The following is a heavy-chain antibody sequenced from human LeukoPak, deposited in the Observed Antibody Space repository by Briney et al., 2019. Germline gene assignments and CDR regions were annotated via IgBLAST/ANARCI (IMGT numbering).Heavy chain of an antibody. Sequence: GESLKISCKGSGYSFTSYWIGWVRQMPGKGLEWMGVIYPGDSDTRYSPSFQGQVTISVDKSITTAYLQWSSLKASDTAMYYCARHAWRGSKSGRDYYYYYYMDVWGKGTTVTVSS. CDR3: ARHAWRGSKSGRDYYYYYYMDV. D-gene: IGHD5-12*01. J-gene: IGHJ6*03. CDR2: IYPGDSDT. V-gene: IGHV5-51*01. CDR1: GYSFTSYW.